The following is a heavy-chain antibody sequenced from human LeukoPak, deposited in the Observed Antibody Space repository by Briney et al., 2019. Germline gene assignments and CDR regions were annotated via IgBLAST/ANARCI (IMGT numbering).Heavy chain of an antibody. D-gene: IGHD2-2*01. Sequence: ASVKVSCKASGYTFTGYYMHWVRQAPGQGLEWMGWINPNSGGTNYAQKFQGRVTMTRDTSISTAYMELSRLRSDDTAVYCCARVLVPAATDDAFDIWGQGTMVTVSS. CDR3: ARVLVPAATDDAFDI. CDR2: INPNSGGT. J-gene: IGHJ3*02. CDR1: GYTFTGYY. V-gene: IGHV1-2*02.